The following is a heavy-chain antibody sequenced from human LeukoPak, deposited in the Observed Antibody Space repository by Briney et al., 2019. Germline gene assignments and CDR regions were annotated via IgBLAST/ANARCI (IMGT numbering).Heavy chain of an antibody. D-gene: IGHD2-15*01. V-gene: IGHV4-30-4*01. CDR2: IYYSGST. CDR3: AREHCSGGGCYFFARTSNWFDP. Sequence: SETLSLTCTVSGGSISSGDYYWSWIRQPPGKGLEWIGYIYYSGSTYYNPSLKSRVTISVDTSKNQFSLKLSSVTAADTAVYYCAREHCSGGGCYFFARTSNWFDPWGQGTLVTVSS. CDR1: GGSISSGDYY. J-gene: IGHJ5*02.